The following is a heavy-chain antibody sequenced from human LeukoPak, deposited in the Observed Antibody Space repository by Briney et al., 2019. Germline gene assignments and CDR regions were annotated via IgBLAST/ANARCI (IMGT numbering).Heavy chain of an antibody. CDR3: ARTQTTVTTIYFDY. V-gene: IGHV1-69*01. J-gene: IGHJ4*02. Sequence: ASVKVSCKASGGTCSSYAISWVRQAPGQGLEWMGGIIPIFGTANYAQKFQGRVTITADESTSTAYMELSSLRSEDTAVYYCARTQTTVTTIYFDYWGQGTLVTVSS. D-gene: IGHD4-17*01. CDR1: GGTCSSYA. CDR2: IIPIFGTA.